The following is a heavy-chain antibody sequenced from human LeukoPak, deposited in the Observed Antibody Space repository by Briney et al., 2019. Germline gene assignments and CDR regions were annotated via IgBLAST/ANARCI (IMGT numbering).Heavy chain of an antibody. CDR3: ARSGYSGYDLGILDDYYYYYMDV. V-gene: IGHV3-7*03. CDR1: GFTFSSYW. J-gene: IGHJ6*03. CDR2: IKQDGSEK. D-gene: IGHD5-12*01. Sequence: GGTLRLSCAASGFTFSSYWMSWVRQAPGKGLEWVANIKQDGSEKYYVDSVKGRFTISRDNAKNSLYLQMNSLRAEDTAVYYCARSGYSGYDLGILDDYYYYYMDVWGKGTTVTVSS.